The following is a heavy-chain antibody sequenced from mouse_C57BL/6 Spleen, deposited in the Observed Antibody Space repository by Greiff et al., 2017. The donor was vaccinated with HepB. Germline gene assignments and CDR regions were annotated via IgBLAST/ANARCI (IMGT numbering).Heavy chain of an antibody. D-gene: IGHD2-1*01. CDR1: GYAFSSYW. J-gene: IGHJ2*01. CDR2: IYPGDGDT. Sequence: QVQLQQSGAELVKPGASVKISCKASGYAFSSYWMNWVKQRPGKGLEWIGQIYPGDGDTNYNGKFKGKATLTADKSSSTAYMQLSSLTSEDSAVYFCARGAIIYGNYDYWGQGTTLTVSS. CDR3: ARGAIIYGNYDY. V-gene: IGHV1-80*01.